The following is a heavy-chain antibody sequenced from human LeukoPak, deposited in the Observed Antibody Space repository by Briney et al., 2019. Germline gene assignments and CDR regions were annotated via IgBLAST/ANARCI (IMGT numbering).Heavy chain of an antibody. CDR3: ARVRVYYYGSYYYMDV. D-gene: IGHD3-10*01. J-gene: IGHJ6*03. V-gene: IGHV1-69*05. CDR1: GGTFSSYA. Sequence: SVKVSCKASGGTFSSYAISWVRQAPGQGLEWMGGIIPIFGTANYAQKFQGRVTITTDESTSTAYMELSSLRSEDTAVYYCARVRVYYYGSYYYMDVWGKGTTVTVSS. CDR2: IIPIFGTA.